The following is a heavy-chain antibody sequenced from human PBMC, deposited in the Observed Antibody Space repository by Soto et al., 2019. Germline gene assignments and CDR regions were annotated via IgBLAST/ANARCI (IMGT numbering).Heavy chain of an antibody. V-gene: IGHV3-9*01. D-gene: IGHD4-17*01. CDR3: ASTTVKNYYFDY. Sequence: EVQLVESGGGLVQPGRSLRLSCAASGFTFDDYAMHWVRQAPGKGLEWVSGISWNSGSIGYADSVKGRFTISRDNAKNSQYLQMNSLRAEDTALYYCASTTVKNYYFDYWGQGTLVTVSS. J-gene: IGHJ4*02. CDR2: ISWNSGSI. CDR1: GFTFDDYA.